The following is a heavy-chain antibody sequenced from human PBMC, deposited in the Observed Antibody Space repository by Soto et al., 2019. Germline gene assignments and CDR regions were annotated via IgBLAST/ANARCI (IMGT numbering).Heavy chain of an antibody. CDR2: IYYSGST. V-gene: IGHV4-31*03. CDR3: ARSPVAGPPYYYYGMDV. J-gene: IGHJ6*02. D-gene: IGHD6-19*01. CDR1: GGSISSGGYY. Sequence: PSETLSLTCTVSGGSISSGGYYWSWIRQHPGKGLEWIGYIYYSGSTYYNPSLKSRVTISVDTSKNQFSLKLSSVTAADTAAYYCARSPVAGPPYYYYGMDVWGQGTTVTVSS.